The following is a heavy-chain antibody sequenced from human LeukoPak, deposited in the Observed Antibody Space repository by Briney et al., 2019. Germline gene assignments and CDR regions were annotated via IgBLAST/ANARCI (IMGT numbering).Heavy chain of an antibody. D-gene: IGHD1-1*01. CDR1: GFTFSNYW. J-gene: IGHJ4*02. CDR3: ARGGETNNWYPGYFDY. Sequence: GGSLRLSCAASGFTFSNYWMHWVRQAPGKGPVWVSRIKSDGRSTRFADSVQGRFTISRDNGKNTLYLQMDSLRAEDMAVYYCARGGETNNWYPGYFDYWGQGALVTVSS. V-gene: IGHV3-74*01. CDR2: IKSDGRST.